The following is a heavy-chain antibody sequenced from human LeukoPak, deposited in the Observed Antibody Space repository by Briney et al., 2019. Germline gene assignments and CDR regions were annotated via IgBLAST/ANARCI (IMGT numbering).Heavy chain of an antibody. CDR2: ISGSGGGT. J-gene: IGHJ4*02. CDR3: AKNVAVAGITWFDY. D-gene: IGHD6-19*01. Sequence: GGSLRLSCAASGFTFSSYAMSWVRQAPGKGLEWVSAISGSGGGTYSADSVKGRFTISRENSKNTLYLQMNSLRAEDTAVYYCAKNVAVAGITWFDYWGQGTLVTVSS. CDR1: GFTFSSYA. V-gene: IGHV3-23*01.